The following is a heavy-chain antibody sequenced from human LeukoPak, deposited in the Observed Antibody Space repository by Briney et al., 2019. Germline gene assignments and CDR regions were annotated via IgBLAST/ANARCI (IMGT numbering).Heavy chain of an antibody. CDR1: GFTFSSYS. D-gene: IGHD4-17*01. V-gene: IGHV3-23*01. Sequence: GGSLRLSCAASGFTFSSYSMNWVRQAPGKGLEWVSAISGSGGSTYYADSVKGRFTISRDNSKNTLYLQMNSLRAEDTAVYYCAKHYYGDYSGINYWGQGTLVTVSS. CDR3: AKHYYGDYSGINY. J-gene: IGHJ4*02. CDR2: ISGSGGST.